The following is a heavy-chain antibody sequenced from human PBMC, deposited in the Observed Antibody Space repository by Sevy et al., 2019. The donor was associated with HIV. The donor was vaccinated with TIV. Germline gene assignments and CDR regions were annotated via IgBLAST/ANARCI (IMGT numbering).Heavy chain of an antibody. J-gene: IGHJ3*02. CDR3: AREGVGYTHDAFDI. CDR1: GYTFNSND. CDR2: ISAYNGNT. V-gene: IGHV1-18*01. Sequence: ASVKVSCKASGYTFNSNDINWVRQAPGQGLEWMGRISAYNGNTNYAHKFQGRVTMITDTSTNTAYMELRSLRSDDTAGYYCAREGVGYTHDAFDIWGQGTLVTVSS. D-gene: IGHD5-12*01.